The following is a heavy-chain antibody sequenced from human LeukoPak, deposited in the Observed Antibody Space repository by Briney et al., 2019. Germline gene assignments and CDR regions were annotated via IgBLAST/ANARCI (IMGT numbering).Heavy chain of an antibody. D-gene: IGHD1-14*01. V-gene: IGHV4-4*07. CDR3: AKVDRNYNGHAFDI. CDR2: IYSSGST. CDR1: GGSISSDY. Sequence: SETLSLTGSVSGGSISSDYWSWIRQPAGKGLEWIGRIYSSGSTNYTPSLNSRVTMSLDTSKTQFSLNLSSVTAADTAVYYCAKVDRNYNGHAFDIWGQGTMVTVSP. J-gene: IGHJ3*02.